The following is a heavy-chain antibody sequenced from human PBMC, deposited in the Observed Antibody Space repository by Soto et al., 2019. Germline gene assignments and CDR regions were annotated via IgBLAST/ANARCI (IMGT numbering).Heavy chain of an antibody. D-gene: IGHD3-22*01. V-gene: IGHV4-34*01. Sequence: QVQLQQWGAGLLKPSETLSLTCAVYGGSFSGYYWSWIRQPPGKGLEWIGEINHSGSTNYNPSLKSRVTISVDTSKNQFSLKLSSVTAADTAAYYCARGIIRYSSGYGAYWGQGTLVTVSS. CDR2: INHSGST. J-gene: IGHJ4*02. CDR3: ARGIIRYSSGYGAY. CDR1: GGSFSGYY.